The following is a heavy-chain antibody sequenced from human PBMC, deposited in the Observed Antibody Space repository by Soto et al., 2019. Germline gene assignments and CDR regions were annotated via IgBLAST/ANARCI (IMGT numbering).Heavy chain of an antibody. CDR3: ATPSFTGKASVSGYGFDY. Sequence: EVQLEQSGAEVKRTGESLKISCKVAGHTFSLYWIVWVRQTPGRGLEWMGLIYPYDSDTKYIPSFEGLVSISADKSTGPAYLQWSMLTASDTAFYFCATPSFTGKASVSGYGFDYWGQGSQVTVST. D-gene: IGHD6-19*01. CDR1: GHTFSLYW. V-gene: IGHV5-51*03. CDR2: IYPYDSDT. J-gene: IGHJ4*02.